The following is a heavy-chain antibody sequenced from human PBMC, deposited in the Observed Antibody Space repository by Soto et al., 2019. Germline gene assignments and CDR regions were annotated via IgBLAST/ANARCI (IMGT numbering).Heavy chain of an antibody. CDR3: ARVPPYSNVIDY. J-gene: IGHJ4*02. V-gene: IGHV4-59*01. CDR1: GGSISSYY. Sequence: SETLSLTCTVSGGSISSYYWSWIRQPPGKGLEWIGYIYYSGSTNYNPSLKSRVTISVDTSKNQFSLKLSSVTAADTAVYYCARVPPYSNVIDYWGQGTLVTVSS. CDR2: IYYSGST. D-gene: IGHD4-4*01.